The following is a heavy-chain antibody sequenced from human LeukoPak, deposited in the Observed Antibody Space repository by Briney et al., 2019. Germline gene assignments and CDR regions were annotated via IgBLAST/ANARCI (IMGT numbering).Heavy chain of an antibody. CDR1: GDSISSSDYY. J-gene: IGHJ5*02. CDR3: ARRRKDLNWFDP. CDR2: INYSGRT. V-gene: IGHV4-39*01. Sequence: SETLSLTCTVSGDSISSSDYYWGWIRQPPGKGLEWIALINYSGRTFYNPSLKRRVTISVDMSKNQFSLNLNSVTAADTAVYYCARRRKDLNWFDPWGQGTLVTVSS.